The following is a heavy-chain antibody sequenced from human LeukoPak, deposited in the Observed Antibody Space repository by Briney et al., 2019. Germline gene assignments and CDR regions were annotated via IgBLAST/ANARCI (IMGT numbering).Heavy chain of an antibody. CDR2: IRYDGSNK. D-gene: IGHD6-13*01. Sequence: GGSLRLSCAASGFTFSSCGMHWVRQAPGKGLEWVAFIRYDGSNKYYADSVKGRFTISRDNSKNTLYLQMNSLRAEDTAVYYCAKEYSSSWSYYFDYWGQGTLVTVSS. V-gene: IGHV3-30*02. CDR3: AKEYSSSWSYYFDY. J-gene: IGHJ4*02. CDR1: GFTFSSCG.